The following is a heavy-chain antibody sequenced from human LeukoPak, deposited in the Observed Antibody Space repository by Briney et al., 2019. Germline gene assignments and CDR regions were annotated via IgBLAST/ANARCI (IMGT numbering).Heavy chain of an antibody. D-gene: IGHD3-10*01. CDR2: IKSKTDGGTT. Sequence: PGGSLRLSCAASGFTFSNAWMSWVRQAPGKGLEWVGRIKSKTDGGTTDYAAPVKGRFTISRDDSKNTLYLQMNSLKTEDTAVYYCTTVDVLLWFGEAYYFDYWGQGTLVTVS. V-gene: IGHV3-15*01. CDR3: TTVDVLLWFGEAYYFDY. CDR1: GFTFSNAW. J-gene: IGHJ4*02.